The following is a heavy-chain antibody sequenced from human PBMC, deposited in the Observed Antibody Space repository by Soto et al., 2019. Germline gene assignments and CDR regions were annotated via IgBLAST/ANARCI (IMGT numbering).Heavy chain of an antibody. V-gene: IGHV3-23*01. J-gene: IGHJ4*02. D-gene: IGHD3-22*01. CDR1: GFTFSSYA. CDR3: AKDPRTYYYDSSGYYSPYYFDY. CDR2: ISGSGGST. Sequence: PGGSLRLSCAASGFTFSSYAMSWVRQAPGKGLEWVSAISGSGGSTYYAETVKGRFTISRDNSKNTLYLQMNSLRAEDTAVYYCAKDPRTYYYDSSGYYSPYYFDYWGQGTLVTVSS.